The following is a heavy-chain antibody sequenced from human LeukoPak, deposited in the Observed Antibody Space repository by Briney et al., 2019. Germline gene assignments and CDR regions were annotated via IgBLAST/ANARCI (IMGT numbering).Heavy chain of an antibody. CDR3: VRDRGYSSGWYYFDY. CDR1: GFTFSSYS. CDR2: TSSSSSNI. Sequence: GGPLRLSCAASGFTFSSYSMNWVRQAPGKGLEWVSSTSSSSSNIYYADSVKGRFTISRDNAKNSLYLQMNSLRAEDTAVYYCVRDRGYSSGWYYFDYWGQGALVTVSS. V-gene: IGHV3-21*01. J-gene: IGHJ4*02. D-gene: IGHD6-19*01.